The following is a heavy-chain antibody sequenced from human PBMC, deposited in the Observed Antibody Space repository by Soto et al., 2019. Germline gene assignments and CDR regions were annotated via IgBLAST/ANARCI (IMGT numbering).Heavy chain of an antibody. J-gene: IGHJ5*02. CDR3: ARGARAFGP. CDR2: IYFSGST. V-gene: IGHV4-31*03. CDR1: GGSISSGSNY. Sequence: PSETLSLTCTVSGGSISSGSNYWSWIRQLPGKGLEWIGYIYFSGSTYYNPSLKSRVAMSIDTSKDQFSLRLSSVTAADTAVYYCARGARAFGPXGQGILVTVS.